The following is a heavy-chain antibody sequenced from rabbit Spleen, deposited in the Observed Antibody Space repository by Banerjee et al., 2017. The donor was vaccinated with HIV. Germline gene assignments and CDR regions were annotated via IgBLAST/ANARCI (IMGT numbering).Heavy chain of an antibody. CDR3: ARDLAGIIGWNFGL. CDR2: IAGSSSGFT. D-gene: IGHD4-1*01. J-gene: IGHJ6*01. V-gene: IGHV1S40*01. CDR1: GFSFSSSDY. Sequence: QSLEESGGGLVQPEGSLALTCKASGFSFSSSDYICWVRQAPGKGLEWISCIAGSSSGFTYSATWAKGRFTISKTSSTTVTLQMTSLTVADTATYFCARDLAGIIGWNFGLWGPGTLVTVS.